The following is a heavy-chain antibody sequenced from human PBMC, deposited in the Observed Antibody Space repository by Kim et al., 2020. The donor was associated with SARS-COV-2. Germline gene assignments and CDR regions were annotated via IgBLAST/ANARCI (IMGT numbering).Heavy chain of an antibody. D-gene: IGHD6-19*01. J-gene: IGHJ6*03. CDR3: ARGTRQWLVRGPYYYYMDV. Sequence: SETLSLTCAVYGGSFSGYYWSWIRQPPGKGLEWIGEINHSVSTNYNPSLKSRVTISVDTSKNQFSLKLSSVTAADTAVYYCARGTRQWLVRGPYYYYMDVWGKGTTVTVSS. CDR2: INHSVST. CDR1: GGSFSGYY. V-gene: IGHV4-34*01.